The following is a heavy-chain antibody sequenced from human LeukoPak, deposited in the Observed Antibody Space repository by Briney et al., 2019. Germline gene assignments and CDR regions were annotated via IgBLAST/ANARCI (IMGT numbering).Heavy chain of an antibody. V-gene: IGHV3-66*02. CDR2: IYSGGST. CDR1: GFTVSSNY. D-gene: IGHD2-21*01. Sequence: PGGSLRLSCAASGFTVSSNYMSWVRQAPGKGLEWVSVIYSGGSTYYADSVKGRFTISRDNSKNTLYLQMNSLRAEDTAVYYCARRAYCGGDCYSAYFDYWGQGTLVTVSS. CDR3: ARRAYCGGDCYSAYFDY. J-gene: IGHJ4*02.